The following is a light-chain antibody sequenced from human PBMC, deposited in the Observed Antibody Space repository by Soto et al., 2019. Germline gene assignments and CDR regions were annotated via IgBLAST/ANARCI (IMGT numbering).Light chain of an antibody. V-gene: IGKV3-11*01. CDR3: QQRSATWT. Sequence: EIALTQSPATLSLSPGEKATLSCRTSQIVSSYLAWYQQKPGQAPRLLIYGASNRATGIPARFSGSGSETDFTLTISSLEPEDFAVYYCQQRSATWTFGQGTKVDIK. CDR1: QIVSSY. CDR2: GAS. J-gene: IGKJ1*01.